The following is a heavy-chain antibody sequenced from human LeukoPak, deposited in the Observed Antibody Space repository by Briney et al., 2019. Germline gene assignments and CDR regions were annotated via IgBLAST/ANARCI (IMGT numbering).Heavy chain of an antibody. J-gene: IGHJ4*02. CDR3: AKERGSSGYFDY. D-gene: IGHD6-6*01. CDR2: ISWNGVST. Sequence: GGSLRLSCAASGFTFDDYTMHWVRQAPGEGLEWVSLISWNGVSTYYADSVRGRFTISRDNSKTSLYLQMNSLRTEDTALYYCAKERGSSGYFDYWGQGTLVTVSS. V-gene: IGHV3-43*01. CDR1: GFTFDDYT.